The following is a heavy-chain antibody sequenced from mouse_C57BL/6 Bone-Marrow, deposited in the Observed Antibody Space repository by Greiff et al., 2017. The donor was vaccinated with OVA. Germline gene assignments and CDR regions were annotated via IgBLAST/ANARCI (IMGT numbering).Heavy chain of an antibody. J-gene: IGHJ2*01. CDR2: IWSGGST. CDR1: GFSLTIYG. CDR3: ASNYDDYFDY. Sequence: VQLQQSGPGLVQPSQSLSITCTVSGFSLTIYGVHWVRQSPGKGLEWLGVIWSGGSTDYNAAFISRLSISKDNSKSQVFFKMNSLQADDTAIYYCASNYDDYFDYWGQGTTLTVSS. V-gene: IGHV2-2*01. D-gene: IGHD2-12*01.